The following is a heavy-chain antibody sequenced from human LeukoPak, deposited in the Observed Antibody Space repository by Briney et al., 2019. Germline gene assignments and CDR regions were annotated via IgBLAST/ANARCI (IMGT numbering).Heavy chain of an antibody. CDR3: AKDVNGAFDY. CDR2: ISYDGSNK. V-gene: IGHV3-30*18. J-gene: IGHJ4*02. D-gene: IGHD3-10*01. CDR1: GFTFSNAW. Sequence: GGSLRLSCAASGFTFSNAWMSWVRQAPGKGLEWVAVISYDGSNKYYADSVKGRFTISRDNSKNTLYLQMNSLRAEDTAVYYCAKDVNGAFDYWGQGTLVTVSS.